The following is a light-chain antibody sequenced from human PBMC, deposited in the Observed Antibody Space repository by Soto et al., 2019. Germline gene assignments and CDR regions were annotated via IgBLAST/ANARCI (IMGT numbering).Light chain of an antibody. CDR1: SSNIGAGNA. V-gene: IGLV1-40*01. CDR2: GNS. CDR3: QSYDSSLSGWV. Sequence: QSVLTQPPSVSGAPGQRVSISCTGSSSNIGAGNAVHWYQQLPGTAPKLLIYGNSNRPSGVPDRFSASKSGTSASLAITGIRAEDEADYYCQSYDSSLSGWVFGTGTKVTV. J-gene: IGLJ1*01.